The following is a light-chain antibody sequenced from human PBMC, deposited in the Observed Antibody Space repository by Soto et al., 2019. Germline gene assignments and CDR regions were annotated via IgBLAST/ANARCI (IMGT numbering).Light chain of an antibody. CDR2: EVS. CDR1: SRYVGSYNY. Sequence: QSALTQPASVSGSPGQSITISCTGTSRYVGSYNYVSWYQQHPDKAPKLMIYEVSNRPSGISNRFSGSKSGNTASLTISGLQAEDEADYYCSSYTSSFTLVFGTGTKLTVL. J-gene: IGLJ1*01. CDR3: SSYTSSFTLV. V-gene: IGLV2-14*01.